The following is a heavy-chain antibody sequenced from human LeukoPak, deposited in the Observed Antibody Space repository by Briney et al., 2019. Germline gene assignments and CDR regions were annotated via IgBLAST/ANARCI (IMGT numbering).Heavy chain of an antibody. Sequence: PSETLSLTCAVYGGSFSGYYWSWIRQPPGKGLEWIGEINHSGSTNYNPSLKSRVTISVDTSKNQFFLKLSSVTAADTAVYYCARARIVVVPAARRVAYYYGMDVWGQGTTVTVSS. CDR2: INHSGST. D-gene: IGHD2-2*01. V-gene: IGHV4-34*01. J-gene: IGHJ6*02. CDR3: ARARIVVVPAARRVAYYYGMDV. CDR1: GGSFSGYY.